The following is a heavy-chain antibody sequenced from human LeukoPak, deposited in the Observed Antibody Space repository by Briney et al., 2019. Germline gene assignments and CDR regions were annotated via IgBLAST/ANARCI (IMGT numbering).Heavy chain of an antibody. D-gene: IGHD3-10*01. V-gene: IGHV3-53*01. CDR3: AKDRTPYSRSGGYYLGAFDI. CDR1: GFTVSSNY. J-gene: IGHJ3*02. CDR2: IYSGGST. Sequence: GGSLRLSCAASGFTVSSNYMSWVRQAPGKGLEWVSVIYSGGSTYYADSVKGRYTISRDNSKNTLYLQMNSLRAEDTAVYYCAKDRTPYSRSGGYYLGAFDIWGHGTLVTVSS.